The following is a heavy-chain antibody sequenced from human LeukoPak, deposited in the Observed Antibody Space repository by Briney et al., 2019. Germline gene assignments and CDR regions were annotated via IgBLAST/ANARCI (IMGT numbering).Heavy chain of an antibody. CDR2: ISDSGLNT. J-gene: IGHJ4*02. CDR1: GFTFSSYE. V-gene: IGHV3-48*03. CDR3: ARDRRAVRPHYFDS. D-gene: IGHD6-6*01. Sequence: GGSLRLSCAASGFTFSSYEINWVRQAPGKGLEWVSKISDSGLNTNHADSVKGRFTISRDNTKKSVYLQMNSLRADDTAVYYCARDRRAVRPHYFDSWGQGTLVTVSS.